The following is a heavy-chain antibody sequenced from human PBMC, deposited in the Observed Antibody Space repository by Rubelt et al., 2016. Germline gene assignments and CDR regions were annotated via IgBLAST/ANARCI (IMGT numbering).Heavy chain of an antibody. CDR2: ISSSSRNT. Sequence: QVQLVESGGGLVKPGGSLRLSCAASGFTFSDYYMSWIRQAPGKGLEWVSYISSSSRNTKYADSVKGRFTISRDNARNSLFLQMNSLRAEDTAVYDCARDPGPFALWRGSYQQIYYCYGMDVWGQGTTVTVSS. D-gene: IGHD3-3*01. CDR3: ARDPGPFALWRGSYQQIYYCYGMDV. V-gene: IGHV3-11*06. CDR1: GFTFSDYY. J-gene: IGHJ6*02.